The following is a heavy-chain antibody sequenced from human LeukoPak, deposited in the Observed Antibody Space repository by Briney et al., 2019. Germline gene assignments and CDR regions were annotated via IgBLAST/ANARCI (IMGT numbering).Heavy chain of an antibody. CDR1: GYTLTELS. V-gene: IGHV1-24*01. CDR2: FDPEDGET. J-gene: IGHJ4*02. Sequence: GASVKVSCKVSGYTLTELSMHWVRQAPGKGLEWMGGFDPEDGETIYAQKFQGRVTMTEDTSTDTAYMELSSLRSEDTAVYYCAAYYGSGRHFDYWGQGTLVTVSS. CDR3: AAYYGSGRHFDY. D-gene: IGHD3-10*01.